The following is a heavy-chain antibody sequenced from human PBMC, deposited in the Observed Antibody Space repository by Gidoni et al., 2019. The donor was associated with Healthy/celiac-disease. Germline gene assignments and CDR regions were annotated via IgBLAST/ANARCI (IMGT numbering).Heavy chain of an antibody. V-gene: IGHV1-3*01. Sequence: QVQLVQSGAEVKKPGASVKVSCKASGYPFTSYAMHWVRQAPGQRLAWMGWIHAGNGNTKYSQKFQGRVTITRDTSASTAYMELSSLRSEDTAVYYCARGSNFWSGDYVGYWGQGTLVTVSS. D-gene: IGHD3-3*01. CDR2: IHAGNGNT. CDR3: ARGSNFWSGDYVGY. CDR1: GYPFTSYA. J-gene: IGHJ4*02.